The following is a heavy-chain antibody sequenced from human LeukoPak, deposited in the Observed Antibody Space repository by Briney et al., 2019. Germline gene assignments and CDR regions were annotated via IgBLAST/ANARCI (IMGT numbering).Heavy chain of an antibody. D-gene: IGHD3-10*01. Sequence: SETLSLTCTVSGGSISSYYWSWTRQPPGKGLEWIGYISYSGSTTYNPSLKSRVTISIDTSKKQFSLKLSSVTAADTAVYYCATVPPHGDTDYWGQGTLVTVSS. V-gene: IGHV4-59*01. CDR1: GGSISSYY. J-gene: IGHJ4*02. CDR3: ATVPPHGDTDY. CDR2: ISYSGST.